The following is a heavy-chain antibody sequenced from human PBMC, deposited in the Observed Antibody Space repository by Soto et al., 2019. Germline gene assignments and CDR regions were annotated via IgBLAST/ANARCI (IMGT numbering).Heavy chain of an antibody. CDR3: AKDVYFDSYYLDQ. CDR1: RFTVSSHA. V-gene: IGHV3-30*04. Sequence: QVQLVESGGGVVQPGRSLRLSCAASRFTVSSHAMHWVRQAPGKGLEWVAVISYDGRQKHYLDSVKGRFTLSRDESDNTVYLQMNSLRPEDTAVYYCAKDVYFDSYYLDQWGQGTLVTVSS. D-gene: IGHD3-9*01. J-gene: IGHJ4*02. CDR2: ISYDGRQK.